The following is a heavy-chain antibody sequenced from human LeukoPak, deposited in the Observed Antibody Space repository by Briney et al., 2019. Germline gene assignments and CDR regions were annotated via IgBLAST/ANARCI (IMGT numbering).Heavy chain of an antibody. CDR1: GFTFSSYA. CDR3: ARDLDIVATAVFDY. Sequence: GGSLRLSCAASGFTFSSYAMSWVRQAPGKGLEWVSAISASGGSTYYADSVKGRFTISRDNAKNSLYLQMNSLRAEDTAVYYCARDLDIVATAVFDYWGQGTLVTVSS. J-gene: IGHJ4*02. D-gene: IGHD5-12*01. CDR2: ISASGGST. V-gene: IGHV3-23*01.